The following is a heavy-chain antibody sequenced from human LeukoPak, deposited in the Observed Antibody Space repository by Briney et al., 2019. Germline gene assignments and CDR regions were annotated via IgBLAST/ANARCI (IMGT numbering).Heavy chain of an antibody. Sequence: ASVKVSCRASGYTFTSYGISWVRQAPGQGLEWMGWISAYNGNTNYAQKLQGRVTMTTDTSTSTAYMELRSLRSDDTAVYYCARDLILVGAFDIWGQGTMVTVSS. V-gene: IGHV1-18*01. CDR2: ISAYNGNT. CDR3: ARDLILVGAFDI. CDR1: GYTFTSYG. D-gene: IGHD3-16*01. J-gene: IGHJ3*02.